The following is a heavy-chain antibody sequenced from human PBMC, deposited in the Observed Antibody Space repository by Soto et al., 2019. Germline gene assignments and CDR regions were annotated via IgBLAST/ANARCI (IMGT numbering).Heavy chain of an antibody. J-gene: IGHJ5*02. CDR1: GFTFDDYA. V-gene: IGHV3-9*01. CDR2: ISWNSGSI. Sequence: EVQLVESGGGLVQPGRSLRLSCAAYGFTFDDYAMHWVRQAPGKGLEWVSGISWNSGSIGYADSVKGRFTISRDNAKNSLYLQMNSLRAEDTALYYCAKGGVVVVVAATWFDPWGQGTLVTVSS. CDR3: AKGGVVVVVAATWFDP. D-gene: IGHD2-15*01.